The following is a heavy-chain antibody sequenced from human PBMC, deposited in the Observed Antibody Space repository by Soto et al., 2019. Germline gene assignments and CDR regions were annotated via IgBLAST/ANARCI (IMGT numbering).Heavy chain of an antibody. D-gene: IGHD5-12*01. V-gene: IGHV4-59*01. J-gene: IGHJ6*03. Sequence: QVQLQESGPGLVKPSETLSLTCTVSGGSISSYYWSWIRQPPGKGLEWIGYIYYSGSTNYNPSLKRRVTISVVTSKNQFSLKLSSVTAADTAVYYCARGVAYSGYDYYYYYYMDVWGKGTTVTVSS. CDR1: GGSISSYY. CDR3: ARGVAYSGYDYYYYYYMDV. CDR2: IYYSGST.